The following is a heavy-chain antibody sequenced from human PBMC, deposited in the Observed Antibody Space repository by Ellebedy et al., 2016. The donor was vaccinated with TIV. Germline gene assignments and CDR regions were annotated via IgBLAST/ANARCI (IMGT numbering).Heavy chain of an antibody. D-gene: IGHD2-15*01. V-gene: IGHV2-70*04. Sequence: SGPTLVKPTQTLTLTCTFSGFSLSTSGMRVSWIRQPPGKALEWLARIDWDDDKFYSTSLKTRLTISKDTSKNQVVLTMTNMDPVDTSTYYCAHCKEYCSVPFDPWGQGTLITVSS. CDR1: GFSLSTSGMR. J-gene: IGHJ5*02. CDR3: AHCKEYCSVPFDP. CDR2: IDWDDDK.